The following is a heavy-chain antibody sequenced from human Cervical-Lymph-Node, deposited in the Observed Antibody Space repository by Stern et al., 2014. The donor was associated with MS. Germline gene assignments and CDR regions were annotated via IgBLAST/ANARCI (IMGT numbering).Heavy chain of an antibody. CDR1: GFSFSNYG. V-gene: IGHV3-30*19. D-gene: IGHD2-2*01. CDR3: ARDESPCSSTSCYSGYYGMDV. CDR2: TSYDGSNK. Sequence: VQLVESGGGVVQPGRSLRLSCVASGFSFSNYGMHWVRQAPGKGLEWVAVTSYDGSNKDYTDSVKGRFTISRDNSKNTLYLQMNSLRVEDTAVYYCARDESPCSSTSCYSGYYGMDVWGQGTTVTVSS. J-gene: IGHJ6*02.